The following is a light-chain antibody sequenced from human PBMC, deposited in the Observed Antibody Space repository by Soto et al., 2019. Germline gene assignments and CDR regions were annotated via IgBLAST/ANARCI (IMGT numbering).Light chain of an antibody. V-gene: IGKV3-15*01. CDR3: QQYNNWPPELT. Sequence: EIVMTQSPATLSVSPGERATLSCRASQSVSSTLAWYQQKPGQAPRLLIYGASTRATGIPARFSGSGSGTEFTLTISSLQSEDFAVYYCQQYNNWPPELTFGGGTKVEI. CDR2: GAS. J-gene: IGKJ4*01. CDR1: QSVSST.